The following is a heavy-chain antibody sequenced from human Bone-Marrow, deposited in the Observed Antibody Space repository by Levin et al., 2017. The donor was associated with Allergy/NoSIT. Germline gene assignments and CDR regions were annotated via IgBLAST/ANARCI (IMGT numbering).Heavy chain of an antibody. CDR1: GFTFSNYA. CDR2: ISDGGGST. Sequence: GGSLRLSCGASGFTFSNYAMSWVRQAPGKGLEWVSAISDGGGSTYYADSVKGRFTISRDNSKNTLYLQMNSLRAEDTAVYYCARSWYYDVLTGYYGSGDYWGQGTLVTVSS. CDR3: ARSWYYDVLTGYYGSGDY. J-gene: IGHJ4*02. D-gene: IGHD3-9*01. V-gene: IGHV3-23*01.